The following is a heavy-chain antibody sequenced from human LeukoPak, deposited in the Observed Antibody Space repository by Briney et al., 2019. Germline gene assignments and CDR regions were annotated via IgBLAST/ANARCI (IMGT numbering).Heavy chain of an antibody. D-gene: IGHD3-16*01. CDR2: IRSKAYGGTT. J-gene: IGHJ4*02. CDR1: GFTFGDYA. V-gene: IGHV3-49*03. Sequence: PGGSLRLSCTASGFTFGDYAVSWFRQAPGKGLEWVGFIRSKAYGGTTEYAASVKGRFTISRDDSKSIAYLQMNSLKTEDTAVYYCTRDPTYYDYVWGVIFDYWGQGTLVTVSS. CDR3: TRDPTYYDYVWGVIFDY.